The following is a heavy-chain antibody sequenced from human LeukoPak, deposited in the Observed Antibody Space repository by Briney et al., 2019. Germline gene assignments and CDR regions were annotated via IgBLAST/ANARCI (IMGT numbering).Heavy chain of an antibody. CDR1: GGPISSSSYY. J-gene: IGHJ1*01. CDR3: ARSGPRERRIAAVGRIAEYFYH. CDR2: IYYSGST. Sequence: PSETLSLTCTVSGGPISSSSYYWGWIRQPPGKGLEWIGSIYYSGSTYYNPSLKSRVTISVDTSKNQFSLKLSSVTAADTAVYYCARSGPRERRIAAVGRIAEYFYHWGQGTLVTVSS. V-gene: IGHV4-39*07. D-gene: IGHD6-13*01.